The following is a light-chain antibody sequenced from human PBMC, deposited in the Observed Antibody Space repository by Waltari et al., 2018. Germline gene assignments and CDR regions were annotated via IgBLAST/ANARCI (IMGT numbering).Light chain of an antibody. CDR2: EVS. CDR1: STDVGGYNS. CDR3: ASYGGRNNWI. J-gene: IGLJ2*01. V-gene: IGLV2-8*01. Sequence: QSALTQPPSASGSPGQSVAISCTGTSTDVGGYNSVSWYQHHPGKAPKLMIYEVSKRPSGVPGRFSGSKSGNTASLTVSGLRAEDEADYYCASYGGRNNWIFGGGTKLTVL.